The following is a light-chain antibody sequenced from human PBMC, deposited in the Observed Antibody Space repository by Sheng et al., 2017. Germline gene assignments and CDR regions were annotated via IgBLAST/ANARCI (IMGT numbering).Light chain of an antibody. V-gene: IGKV1-39*01. CDR1: QTITTF. CDR2: DAS. CDR3: QQSFTTPPT. J-gene: IGKJ5*01. Sequence: DIQMTQSPSSLSASVGDRVTITCRASQTITTFLNWYQQRGGEAPKVLIFDASSLQSGVPSRFSGSGYGTDFTLTISSLQPEDFGTYYCQQSFTTPPTFGHGTRLEI.